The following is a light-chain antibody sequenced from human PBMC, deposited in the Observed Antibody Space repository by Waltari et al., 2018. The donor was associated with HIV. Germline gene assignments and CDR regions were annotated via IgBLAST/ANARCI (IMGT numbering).Light chain of an antibody. V-gene: IGLV3-21*04. CDR1: NTGSKS. Sequence: SYVLTQPPSVSVAPGKTARISCEGDNTGSKSVHWYQQKPGQARVVVRYYASDRPSGIPGRFAGSKCGNTATRTISRVEAGDEADYYCQVWDRGSDHYVFGTGTKVTVV. J-gene: IGLJ1*01. CDR3: QVWDRGSDHYV. CDR2: YAS.